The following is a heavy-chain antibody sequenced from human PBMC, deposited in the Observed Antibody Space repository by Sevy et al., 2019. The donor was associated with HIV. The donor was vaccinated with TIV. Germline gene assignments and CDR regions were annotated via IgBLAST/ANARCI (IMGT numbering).Heavy chain of an antibody. D-gene: IGHD3-22*01. J-gene: IGHJ3*02. Sequence: SETLSLTCTVSGGSISSYYWSGIRQPPGKGLEWIGYIYYSGSTNYNPSLKSRVTISVDTSKNQFSLKLSSVTAADTAVYYCAREAVYYYDSSGYYPYDAFDIWGQGTMVTVSS. V-gene: IGHV4-59*01. CDR1: GGSISSYY. CDR2: IYYSGST. CDR3: AREAVYYYDSSGYYPYDAFDI.